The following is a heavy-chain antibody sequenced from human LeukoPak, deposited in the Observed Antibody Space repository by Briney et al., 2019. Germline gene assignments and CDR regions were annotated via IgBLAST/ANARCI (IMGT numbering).Heavy chain of an antibody. D-gene: IGHD3-10*01. CDR1: GFTFSSYS. J-gene: IGHJ4*02. CDR3: ATLGVRGAPYYFDY. CDR2: ISSSGYYI. V-gene: IGHV3-21*01. Sequence: GGSLRLSCAASGFTFSSYSMNWVRQAPGKGLEWVSSISSSGYYIYYADSLKGRFTISRDNAKSSLYLQMNSLRAEDTAVYYCATLGVRGAPYYFDYWGQGTLVTVSS.